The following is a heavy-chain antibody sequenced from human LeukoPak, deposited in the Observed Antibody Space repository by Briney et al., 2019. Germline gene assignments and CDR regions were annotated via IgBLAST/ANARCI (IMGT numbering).Heavy chain of an antibody. CDR2: INPSGGST. CDR3: ARDGGANYYDSSGYFLPH. V-gene: IGHV1-46*01. CDR1: GYTFTGYY. J-gene: IGHJ4*02. Sequence: EASVKVSCKASGYTFTGYYMHWVRQAPGQGLEWMGWINPSGGSTSYAQKFQGRVTMTRDTSTSTVYMELSSLRSEDTAVYYCARDGGANYYDSSGYFLPHWGQGTLVTVSS. D-gene: IGHD3-22*01.